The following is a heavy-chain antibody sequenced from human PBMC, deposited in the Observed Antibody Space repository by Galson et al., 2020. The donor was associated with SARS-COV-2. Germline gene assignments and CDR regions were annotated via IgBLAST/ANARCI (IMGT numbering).Heavy chain of an antibody. Sequence: GGSLRLSCAASGFTFSSYGMHWVRQAPGKGLEWVAVIWYDGSNKYYADSVKGRFTISRDNSKNTLYLQMNSLRAEDTAVYYCAKDHLSSGRNGADYWGQGTLVTVSS. CDR2: IWYDGSNK. CDR3: AKDHLSSGRNGADY. V-gene: IGHV3-33*06. D-gene: IGHD6-19*01. J-gene: IGHJ4*02. CDR1: GFTFSSYG.